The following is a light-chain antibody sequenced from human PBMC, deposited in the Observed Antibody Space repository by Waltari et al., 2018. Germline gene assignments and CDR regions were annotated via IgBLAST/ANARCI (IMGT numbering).Light chain of an antibody. CDR3: QAWDSSTYV. J-gene: IGLJ1*01. CDR2: QVT. V-gene: IGLV3-1*01. Sequence: SFDLTQPPSVSVSPGQTASIPCSGDKLGDKSACCYHQKPGQSPVLVIYQVTKRPSAIPARFSGSKSGNTATLTISGTQAVDEADYYCQAWDSSTYVFGTGTKVTVL. CDR1: KLGDKS.